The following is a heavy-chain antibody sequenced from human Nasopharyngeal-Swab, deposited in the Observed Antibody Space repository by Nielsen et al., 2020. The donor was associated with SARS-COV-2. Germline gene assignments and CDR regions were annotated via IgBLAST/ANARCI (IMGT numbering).Heavy chain of an antibody. CDR2: IYSGGST. J-gene: IGHJ4*02. Sequence: VRQAPGKGLEWVSVIYSGGSTYYADSVKGRFTISRDNSKNTLYLQMNSLRAEDTAVYYCARAVKYSGYAFDYWGQGPLVTVSS. CDR3: ARAVKYSGYAFDY. V-gene: IGHV3-53*01. D-gene: IGHD5-12*01.